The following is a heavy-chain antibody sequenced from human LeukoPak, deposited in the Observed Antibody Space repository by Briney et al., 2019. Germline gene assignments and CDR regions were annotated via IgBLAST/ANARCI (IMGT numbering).Heavy chain of an antibody. V-gene: IGHV4-39*01. J-gene: IGHJ4*02. Sequence: SETLSLACTVSGGSINSTYYWGWIRQPPGRGLEWIGSIYYSGSTFYNPSLQSRVTISVDTSKSQFSLRLTSVTASDTAVYFCARLLWNGEDYWGQGTLVTVSS. D-gene: IGHD3-3*01. CDR2: IYYSGST. CDR3: ARLLWNGEDY. CDR1: GGSINSTYY.